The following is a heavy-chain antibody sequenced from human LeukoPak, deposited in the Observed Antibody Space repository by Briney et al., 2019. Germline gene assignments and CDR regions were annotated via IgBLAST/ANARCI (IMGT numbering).Heavy chain of an antibody. CDR1: GYSISSGYY. V-gene: IGHV4-38-2*02. J-gene: IGHJ4*02. CDR2: IYHSGST. D-gene: IGHD3-16*01. Sequence: SETLSLTCTVSGYSISSGYYWGWIRQPPGKGLEWIGSIYHSGSTYYNPSLKSRVTISVDTSKNQFSLKLTSVTAAGTAVYYCARGRGTYTEPLDYWGQGTLVTVSS. CDR3: ARGRGTYTEPLDY.